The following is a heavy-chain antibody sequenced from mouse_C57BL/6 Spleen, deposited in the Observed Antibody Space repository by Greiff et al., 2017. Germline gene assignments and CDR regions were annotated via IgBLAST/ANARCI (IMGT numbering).Heavy chain of an antibody. D-gene: IGHD2-1*01. Sequence: VQLQQPGAELVKPGASVKVSCKASGFTFTSSWMHWVKQRPGQGLEWIGRIHPADSDTNYNPKFKGKATLPVDKSSSTAYMQLSSLTSEDSAVNYCAIVYYGNSWFAYWGQGTLVTVSS. V-gene: IGHV1-74*01. CDR3: AIVYYGNSWFAY. CDR2: IHPADSDT. CDR1: GFTFTSSW. J-gene: IGHJ3*01.